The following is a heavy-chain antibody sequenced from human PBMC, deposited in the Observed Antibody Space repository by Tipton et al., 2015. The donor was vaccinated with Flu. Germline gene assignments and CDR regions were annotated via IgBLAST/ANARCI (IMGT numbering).Heavy chain of an antibody. CDR1: GYSISSGYY. CDR2: VGTMSHSGRT. D-gene: IGHD2-8*02. J-gene: IGHJ4*02. V-gene: IGHV4-38-2*01. CDR3: ARLTTRTYCPDY. Sequence: LRLSCAVSGYSISSGYYWGWIRQPPGKGLEWIGTVGTMSHSGRTYYNPSLKSRVTISVDAPKNQFSLKVSSVTAADTAVYYCARLTTRTYCPDYWGQGTLVTVSS.